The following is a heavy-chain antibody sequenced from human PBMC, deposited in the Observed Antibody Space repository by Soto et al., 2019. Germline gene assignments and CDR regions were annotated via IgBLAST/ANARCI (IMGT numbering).Heavy chain of an antibody. Sequence: QVQLQLWGTKLSKPSETLSLTCAVYGGSFSGYYWSWIRQPPGKGLEWIGEIDHSGGTNYNPSLKSRVTLSVDTSNSQFSLKLSSVTAADTARYYCARGRLGGAANWGQGTLVIVSS. D-gene: IGHD3-16*01. CDR1: GGSFSGYY. CDR2: IDHSGGT. V-gene: IGHV4-34*01. J-gene: IGHJ4*02. CDR3: ARGRLGGAAN.